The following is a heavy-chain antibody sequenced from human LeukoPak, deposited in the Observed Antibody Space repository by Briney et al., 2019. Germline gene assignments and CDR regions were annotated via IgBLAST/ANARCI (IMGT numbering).Heavy chain of an antibody. CDR3: TKLTVATFRSLFDS. D-gene: IGHD5-12*01. Sequence: GGSLRLSCVASGFIFSSYAMTWVRQTPGKGLEWVSGISGRADSTYYADSVKGRFTISRDNSKNTLYLQMNSLRADDTAVYYCTKLTVATFRSLFDSWGQGTLVAVSS. J-gene: IGHJ4*02. CDR2: ISGRADST. CDR1: GFIFSSYA. V-gene: IGHV3-23*01.